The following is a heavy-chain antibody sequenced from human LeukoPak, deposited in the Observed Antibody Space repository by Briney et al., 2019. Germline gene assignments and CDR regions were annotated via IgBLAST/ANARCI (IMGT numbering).Heavy chain of an antibody. Sequence: GGSLRLSCAAPGFTVSTHYMSWVRQAPGKGVELGSVIYSGDTTFYADSVRGKFTISRDNSKNTLYLQMNSLRAEDTAVYYCASILRSSSGYYFDYWGQGTLVTVSS. J-gene: IGHJ4*02. CDR2: IYSGDTT. CDR1: GFTVSTHY. V-gene: IGHV3-66*01. CDR3: ASILRSSSGYYFDY. D-gene: IGHD3-10*01.